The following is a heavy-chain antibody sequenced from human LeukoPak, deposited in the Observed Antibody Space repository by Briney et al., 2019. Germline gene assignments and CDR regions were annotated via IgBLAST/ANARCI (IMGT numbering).Heavy chain of an antibody. J-gene: IGHJ3*02. Sequence: GASVKVSCKASGYTFTGYYMHWVRQAPGQGLGWMGWINPNSGGTNYAQKFQGRVTMTRDTSISTAYMELSRLRSDDTAVYYCARDLGSHDAFDIWGQGTMVTVSS. CDR3: ARDLGSHDAFDI. V-gene: IGHV1-2*02. CDR2: INPNSGGT. CDR1: GYTFTGYY. D-gene: IGHD7-27*01.